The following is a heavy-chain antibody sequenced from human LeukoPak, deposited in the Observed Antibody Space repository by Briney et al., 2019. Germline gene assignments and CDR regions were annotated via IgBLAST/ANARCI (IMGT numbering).Heavy chain of an antibody. V-gene: IGHV3-23*01. CDR2: ISGGGGRT. J-gene: IGHJ4*02. CDR3: AKWITYYYDTTGYFDY. Sequence: GGSLRLSCAASGFTFSSYAMIWVRQAPGKGLEWVSGISGGGGRTYHADSVKGRFTISRDNSKNTLYLQMNSLRAEDTAVYHCAKWITYYYDTTGYFDYWGQGTLVTVSS. D-gene: IGHD3-22*01. CDR1: GFTFSSYA.